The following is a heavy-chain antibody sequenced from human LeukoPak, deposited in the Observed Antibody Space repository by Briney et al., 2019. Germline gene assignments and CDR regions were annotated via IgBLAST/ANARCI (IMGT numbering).Heavy chain of an antibody. CDR1: GGSISIYY. CDR3: VRDRELNY. CDR2: IYNSGNT. D-gene: IGHD3-10*01. Sequence: SETLSLTCTVSGGSISIYYWSWIRQPPGKGLEWIGYIYNSGNTNYNPSFKSRDTISEDTPKNQFSLKLSSVTAADTAVYYRVRDRELNYWGQGTLVTVSS. J-gene: IGHJ4*02. V-gene: IGHV4-59*01.